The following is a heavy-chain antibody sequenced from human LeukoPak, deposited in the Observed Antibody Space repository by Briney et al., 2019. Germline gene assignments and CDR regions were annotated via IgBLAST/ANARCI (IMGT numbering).Heavy chain of an antibody. V-gene: IGHV4-38-2*02. CDR2: IYHSGST. CDR3: ARIYSSSWFLNWFDP. CDR1: GYSISSGYF. D-gene: IGHD6-13*01. Sequence: SETLSLTCTVSGYSISSGYFWGWIRPPPGTGLECIGTIYHSGSTYYNPSLKSRVTISVDTSKNQFSLKLNSVTAADAAVYYCARIYSSSWFLNWFDPWGQGTLVTVSS. J-gene: IGHJ5*02.